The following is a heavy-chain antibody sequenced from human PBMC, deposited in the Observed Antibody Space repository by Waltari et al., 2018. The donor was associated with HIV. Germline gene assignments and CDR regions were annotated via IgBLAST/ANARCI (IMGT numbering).Heavy chain of an antibody. D-gene: IGHD4-4*01. CDR3: ARGSRSTTVTNAYYYGMDV. CDR2: VYHSGST. Sequence: QVQLQESGPGLVKPSGTLSLTCAVAGGSISSSTWWSWVRQPHGKGREWIGEVYHSGSTNYNPSLKSRVTISVDKSKNQFSLKLSSVTAADTAVYYCARGSRSTTVTNAYYYGMDVWGQGTTVTVSS. V-gene: IGHV4-4*02. CDR1: GGSISSSTW. J-gene: IGHJ6*02.